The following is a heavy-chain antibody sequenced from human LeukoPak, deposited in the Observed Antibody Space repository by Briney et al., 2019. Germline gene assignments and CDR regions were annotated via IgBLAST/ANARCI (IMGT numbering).Heavy chain of an antibody. V-gene: IGHV3-74*01. CDR3: ARDYDFWSGSYYYYYYMDV. J-gene: IGHJ6*03. CDR1: GFTFSSYW. D-gene: IGHD3-3*01. CDR2: INSDGSST. Sequence: GGSLRLSCAASGFTFSSYWMHWVRQAPGKGLVWVSRINSDGSSTSYADSVKGRFTISRDNAKNTLYLQMNSLRAEDTAVYYCARDYDFWSGSYYYYYYMDVWGKGTTVTVSS.